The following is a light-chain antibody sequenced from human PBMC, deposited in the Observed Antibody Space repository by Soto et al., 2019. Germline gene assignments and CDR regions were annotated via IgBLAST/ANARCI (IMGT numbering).Light chain of an antibody. CDR1: QSVSNNY. J-gene: IGKJ1*01. V-gene: IGKV3-20*01. CDR3: QQYGSSPWT. Sequence: EIVLTHSPGTLSLSRWEIATLSCRASQSVSNNYLAWYQQKPGQAPRLLIYGASNRATGSPDRFSGSGSGTDFTLTISRLEPEDFAVYYCQQYGSSPWTFGQGTKVDIK. CDR2: GAS.